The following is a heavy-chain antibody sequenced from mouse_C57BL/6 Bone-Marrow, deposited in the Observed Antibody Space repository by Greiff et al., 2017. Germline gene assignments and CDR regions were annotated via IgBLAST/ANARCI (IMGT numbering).Heavy chain of an antibody. CDR3: ARGWPLGFY. CDR1: GFTFSDYY. CDR2: INYDGSST. Sequence: EVMLVESEGGLVQPGSSMKLSCTASGFTFSDYYMAWVRQVPEKGLEWVANINYDGSSTYYLDSLKSRFIISRDNAKNILYLQMSSLKSEDTATYYCARGWPLGFYWGQGTTLTVSS. D-gene: IGHD2-3*01. V-gene: IGHV5-16*01. J-gene: IGHJ2*01.